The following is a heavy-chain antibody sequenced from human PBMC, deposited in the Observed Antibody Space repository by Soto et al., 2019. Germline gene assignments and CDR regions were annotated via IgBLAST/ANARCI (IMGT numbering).Heavy chain of an antibody. V-gene: IGHV3-13*04. CDR3: ARVIGPTHFDY. D-gene: IGHD3-22*01. J-gene: IGHJ4*02. CDR2: IGTTGDT. Sequence: GGSLRLSCSASGFTFSSYDMHWVRQGTGKGLEWASAIGTTGDTYYAGSVKGRFTISRENAKNSLYLQMNSLRAGDTAIYFCARVIGPTHFDYWGQGTLVTVSS. CDR1: GFTFSSYD.